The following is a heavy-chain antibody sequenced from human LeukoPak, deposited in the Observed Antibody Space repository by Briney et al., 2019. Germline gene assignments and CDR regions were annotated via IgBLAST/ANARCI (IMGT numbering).Heavy chain of an antibody. CDR3: ARGKAVGGTRYFDY. CDR2: ININGGRT. Sequence: PGGSLRLSCSVSGLTFSSYTMHWVRPAPGKGLEYVSSININGGRTYYADSVKGRFTFSRDNSKNTLYLQMSSLRVEDTAVYYCARGKAVGGTRYFDYWGQGTLVTVSS. CDR1: GLTFSSYT. V-gene: IGHV3-64D*09. D-gene: IGHD6-13*01. J-gene: IGHJ4*02.